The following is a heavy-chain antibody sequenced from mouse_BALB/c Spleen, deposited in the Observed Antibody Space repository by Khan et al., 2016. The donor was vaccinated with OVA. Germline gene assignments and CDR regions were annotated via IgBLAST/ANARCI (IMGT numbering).Heavy chain of an antibody. J-gene: IGHJ4*01. CDR1: GYSITSDYA. CDR3: ARDGSRYNYAMDY. V-gene: IGHV3-2*02. Sequence: EVQLQQSGPGLVNPSQSLSLTCTVTGYSITSDYAWNWIRQFPGNKLEWMGYINYSGSTNYNPALKSRISITRDTSKNQFFLQFNSATTEDTATYYCARDGSRYNYAMDYWGQGTSVTVSS. CDR2: INYSGST. D-gene: IGHD2-3*01.